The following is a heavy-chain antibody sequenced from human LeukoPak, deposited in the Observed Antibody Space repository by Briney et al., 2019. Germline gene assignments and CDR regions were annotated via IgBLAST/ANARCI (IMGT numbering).Heavy chain of an antibody. V-gene: IGHV3-53*01. D-gene: IGHD2-15*01. CDR2: IYSGGST. CDR3: AREGGGSWIHYFDY. Sequence: PGGSLRHSCAASGFTVSSNYMSWVRQAPGKGLEWVSVIYSGGSTYYADSVKGRFTISRDNAKNSLYLQMNSLRAEDTAVYYCAREGGGSWIHYFDYWGQGTLVTVSS. J-gene: IGHJ4*02. CDR1: GFTVSSNY.